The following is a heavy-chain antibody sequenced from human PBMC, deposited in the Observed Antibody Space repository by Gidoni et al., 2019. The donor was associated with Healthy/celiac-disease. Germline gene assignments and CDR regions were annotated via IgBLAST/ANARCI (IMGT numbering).Heavy chain of an antibody. CDR1: GGSISSGDYY. V-gene: IGHV4-30-4*01. CDR3: ARLIPESHNYYYYYYMDV. Sequence: QVQLQESGPGLVKPSQTLSLTCTVSGGSISSGDYYWSWIRQPPGKGLEWIGYIYYSGSTYYNPSLKSRVTISVDTSKNQFSLKLSSVTAADTAVYYCARLIPESHNYYYYYYMDVWGKGTTVTVSS. J-gene: IGHJ6*03. CDR2: IYYSGST.